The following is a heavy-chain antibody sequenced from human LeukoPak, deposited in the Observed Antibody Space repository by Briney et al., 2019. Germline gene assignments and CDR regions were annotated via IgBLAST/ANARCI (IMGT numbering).Heavy chain of an antibody. Sequence: PSETLSLTCAVYGGSFSGYYWSWIRQPPGKGLEWIGEINHSGSTNYNPSLKSRVTISVDTSKSQFSLKLSSVTAADTAVYYCARAKDFWSAPRSGWFDPWGQGTLVTVSS. D-gene: IGHD3-3*01. CDR1: GGSFSGYY. CDR3: ARAKDFWSAPRSGWFDP. V-gene: IGHV4-34*01. CDR2: INHSGST. J-gene: IGHJ5*02.